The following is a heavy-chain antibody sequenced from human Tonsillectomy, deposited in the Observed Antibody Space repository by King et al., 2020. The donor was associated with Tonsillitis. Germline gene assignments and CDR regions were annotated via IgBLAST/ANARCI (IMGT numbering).Heavy chain of an antibody. Sequence: VQLQESGPGLVKPSETLSLTCTVSGGSISSSSYYWGWIRQPPGKGLEWIGSIYYSGSTYYKPSLKSRVTISVDTSKTQFSLKLSSVTAADTAVYYCARRDYYDSSVDYWGQGTLVTVSS. CDR1: GGSISSSSYY. CDR3: ARRDYYDSSVDY. V-gene: IGHV4-39*01. D-gene: IGHD3-22*01. J-gene: IGHJ4*02. CDR2: IYYSGST.